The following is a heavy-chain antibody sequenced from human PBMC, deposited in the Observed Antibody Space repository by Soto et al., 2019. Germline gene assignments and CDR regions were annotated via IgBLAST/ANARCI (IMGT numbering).Heavy chain of an antibody. CDR2: IHSDGSGT. V-gene: IGHV3-74*01. Sequence: EVQLVESGGGLVQPGGSLRLSCAASGFTFRTYWMHWVRQAPGKGLVWVSRIHSDGSGTNYAESVKGRFTISRDNANNRQYLQMNSLRAEDTAVYYRARGGLGGTVDYWRKGTLVTASS. CDR1: GFTFRTYW. D-gene: IGHD1-1*01. CDR3: ARGGLGGTVDY. J-gene: IGHJ4*02.